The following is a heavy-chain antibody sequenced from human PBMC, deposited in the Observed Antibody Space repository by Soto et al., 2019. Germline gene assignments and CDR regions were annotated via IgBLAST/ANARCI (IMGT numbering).Heavy chain of an antibody. CDR3: AKDGKSRFITMIVVVNDY. D-gene: IGHD3-22*01. CDR1: GFTFSSYA. J-gene: IGHJ4*02. V-gene: IGHV3-23*01. Sequence: PGGSLRLSCAASGFTFSSYAMSWVRQAPGKGLEWVSAISGSGGSTYYADSVKGRFTISRDNSKNTLYLQMNSLRAEDTAVYYCAKDGKSRFITMIVVVNDYWGQGTLVTVSS. CDR2: ISGSGGST.